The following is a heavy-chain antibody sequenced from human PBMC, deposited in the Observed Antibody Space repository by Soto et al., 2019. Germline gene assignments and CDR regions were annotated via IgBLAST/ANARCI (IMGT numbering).Heavy chain of an antibody. J-gene: IGHJ6*03. CDR1: GFTFSNAW. CDR2: IKSKTDGGTT. V-gene: IGHV3-15*01. CDR3: TTERVYCSSTSCYWGYYYYMDV. Sequence: GGSLRLSCAASGFTFSNAWMSWVRQAPGKGLEWVGRIKSKTDGGTTDYAAPVTGRLTISRDDSKNTLYLQMNSLKTEDTAVYYCTTERVYCSSTSCYWGYYYYMDVWGKGTTVTVSS. D-gene: IGHD2-2*01.